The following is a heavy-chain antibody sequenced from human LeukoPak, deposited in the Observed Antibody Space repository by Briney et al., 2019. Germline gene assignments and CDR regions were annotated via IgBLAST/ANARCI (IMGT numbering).Heavy chain of an antibody. V-gene: IGHV3-48*02. D-gene: IGHD3-9*01. CDR2: IRTPAEGAKYA. Sequence: PGRSLRLSCATFGFSFTEYPMNWVRQAPGKGLEWISNIRTPAEGAKYAYYAGSVKVRVTISRDDGKNTLYLHMNSLRDDDTAVYYCATDQRYAFDYWGQGILVTVSS. CDR3: ATDQRYAFDY. CDR1: GFSFTEYP. J-gene: IGHJ4*02.